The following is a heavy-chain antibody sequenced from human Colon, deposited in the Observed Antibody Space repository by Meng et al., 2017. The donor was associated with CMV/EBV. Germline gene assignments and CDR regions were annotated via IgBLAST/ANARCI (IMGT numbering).Heavy chain of an antibody. CDR2: MYNSGST. Sequence: SETLSLTCSVSGGSIGSREYFWSWVRQPPGRGLEWLGYMYNSGSTYYNPALKSRVTISADTSKNQFSLKLGSVTAADTAVYYCARETMAAVGLTVDPWGQGTRVTVSS. J-gene: IGHJ5*02. D-gene: IGHD6-13*01. V-gene: IGHV4-30-4*01. CDR3: ARETMAAVGLTVDP. CDR1: GGSIGSREYF.